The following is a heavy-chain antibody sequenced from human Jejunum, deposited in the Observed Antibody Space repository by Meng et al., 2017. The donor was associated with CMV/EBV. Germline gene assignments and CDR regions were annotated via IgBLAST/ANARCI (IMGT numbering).Heavy chain of an antibody. CDR2: ISASTSAM. CDR3: VRGGSSGTLKYFDY. D-gene: IGHD3-3*01. CDR1: GFTFSSYE. Sequence: GFTFSSYEMNWVRQIPGKGLEWISYISASTSAMYYAASVKGRFTISRDNVKNSLYLLMESLRADDTAIYYCVRGGSSGTLKYFDYWGQGALVTVSS. V-gene: IGHV3-48*03. J-gene: IGHJ4*02.